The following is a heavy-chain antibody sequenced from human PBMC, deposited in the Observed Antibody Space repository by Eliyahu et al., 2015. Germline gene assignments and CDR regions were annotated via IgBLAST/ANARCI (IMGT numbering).Heavy chain of an antibody. CDR3: ARSPYEGCSGGSCHFDY. CDR1: GGSISSSSSY. CDR2: IYYSGST. D-gene: IGHD2-15*01. Sequence: QLQLQESGPGLVKPSETLSLTCTVSGGSISSSSSYWGWIRQPPGKGLEWIGSIYYSGSTYYNPSLKSRVTISVDTSKNQFSLKLSSVTAADTAVYYCARSPYEGCSGGSCHFDYWGQGTLVTVSS. V-gene: IGHV4-39*01. J-gene: IGHJ4*02.